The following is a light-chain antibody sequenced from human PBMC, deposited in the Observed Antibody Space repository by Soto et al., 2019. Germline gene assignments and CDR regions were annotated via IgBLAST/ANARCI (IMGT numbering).Light chain of an antibody. V-gene: IGKV4-1*01. CDR3: QRYNNWPLT. Sequence: DIVMTQSPDSLAVSLGERATINCKSSQSVLYSSNNENYLAWYQQKPGQPPKLLIYWASTRESGVPDRFSGSGSGTDFTLTISSLQAEDVAVYYCQRYNNWPLTFGGGTKVDIK. CDR1: QSVLYSSNNENY. CDR2: WAS. J-gene: IGKJ4*01.